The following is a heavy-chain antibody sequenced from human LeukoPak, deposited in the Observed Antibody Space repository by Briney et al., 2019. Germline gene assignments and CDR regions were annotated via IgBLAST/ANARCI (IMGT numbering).Heavy chain of an antibody. Sequence: GASVKVSCKVSGYTLTELSMHWVRQAPGQGLEWMGRISPYNGNTNYAQKLQGRVTMTTDTSTSTAYMELRSLRSDDTAVYYCARDLYAGVLTYWGQGTLVTVSS. J-gene: IGHJ4*02. CDR1: GYTLTELS. V-gene: IGHV1-18*01. CDR3: ARDLYAGVLTY. D-gene: IGHD2-21*02. CDR2: ISPYNGNT.